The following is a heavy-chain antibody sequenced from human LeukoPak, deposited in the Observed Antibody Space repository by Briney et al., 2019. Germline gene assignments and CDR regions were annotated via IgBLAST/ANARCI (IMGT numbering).Heavy chain of an antibody. Sequence: ASVKVSCKTSGYTFTSCGICWVRQAPGQGLEWMGWVSAYNGDTNYAQKFRGRVTMTRDTSTSTAYMELRSLRSDDTAVYYCARDAPRWRNVFDFWGQGTMVSVSS. CDR2: VSAYNGDT. CDR1: GYTFTSCG. CDR3: ARDAPRWRNVFDF. J-gene: IGHJ3*01. D-gene: IGHD2-15*01. V-gene: IGHV1-18*01.